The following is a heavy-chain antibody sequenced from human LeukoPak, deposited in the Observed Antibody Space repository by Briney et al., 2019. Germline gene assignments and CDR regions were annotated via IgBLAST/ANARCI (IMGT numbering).Heavy chain of an antibody. J-gene: IGHJ3*02. CDR1: GFTFSSSA. CDR3: ARWGYSFDAFDI. D-gene: IGHD3-22*01. V-gene: IGHV3-30*03. CDR2: IAYDGSSK. Sequence: GGSLRLSCAASGFTFSSSAMSWVRQAPGKGLEWVAVIAYDGSSKYYADSVKGRFTISRDNSKNTLFLQMNSLRAEDTAVYYCARWGYSFDAFDIWGQGTMVTVSS.